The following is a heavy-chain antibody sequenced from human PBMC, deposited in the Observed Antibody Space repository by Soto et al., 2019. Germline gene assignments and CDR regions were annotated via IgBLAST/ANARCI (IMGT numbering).Heavy chain of an antibody. CDR1: GGSISGGTYY. D-gene: IGHD2-2*02. V-gene: IGHV4-30-4*08. Sequence: LSLTCTVSGGSISGGTYYWSWIRQPPGQGMEWIGYIYFSGSTYYNPSLKSRVIVSVDTSKNQFSLRLSSVTAADTALYYCARLVEGYTHYYYYYMDVWGKGATLTVSS. CDR2: IYFSGST. CDR3: ARLVEGYTHYYYYYMDV. J-gene: IGHJ6*03.